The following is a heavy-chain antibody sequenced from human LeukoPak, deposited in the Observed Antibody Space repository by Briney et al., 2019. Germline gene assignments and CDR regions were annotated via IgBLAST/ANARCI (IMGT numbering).Heavy chain of an antibody. Sequence: ESLRLSCVASGFTFSSRWMHWVRQAPGKGLVWVSIINTDGSTTRYADFVEGRFTISRDNARNTLYLEMNSLRVEDTAVYFCARDISRTMDVWGQGTTVTV. CDR3: ARDISRTMDV. CDR1: GFTFSSRW. V-gene: IGHV3-74*01. J-gene: IGHJ6*02. D-gene: IGHD2/OR15-2a*01. CDR2: INTDGSTT.